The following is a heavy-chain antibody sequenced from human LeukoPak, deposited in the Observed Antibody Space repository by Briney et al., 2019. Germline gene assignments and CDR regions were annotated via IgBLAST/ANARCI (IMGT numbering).Heavy chain of an antibody. D-gene: IGHD5-18*01. CDR2: IHHSGST. J-gene: IGHJ4*02. CDR1: GYSISSGYF. Sequence: PSETLSLTCAVSGYSISSGYFWGWIRQPPGKGLEWIGSIHHSGSTYYSPSLKSRVTISVDTSKNQFSLKLSSVTAADTAVYYCAREYRYSYGYGDYWGQGTLVTVSS. CDR3: AREYRYSYGYGDY. V-gene: IGHV4-38-2*02.